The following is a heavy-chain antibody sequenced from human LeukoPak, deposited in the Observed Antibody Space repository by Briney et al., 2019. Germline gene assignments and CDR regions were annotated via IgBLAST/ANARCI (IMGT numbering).Heavy chain of an antibody. CDR2: IYSGGST. J-gene: IGHJ2*01. Sequence: GGSPRLPCAASGFTVSSHYMSWVRQAPGKGLEWVSVIYSGGSTYYADSVKGRFTISRDNSKNTLYLQLNSLTAEDTAVYYCAAGISMVRGVFDPWGRGTLVTVSS. CDR1: GFTVSSHY. CDR3: AAGISMVRGVFDP. D-gene: IGHD3-10*01. V-gene: IGHV3-53*01.